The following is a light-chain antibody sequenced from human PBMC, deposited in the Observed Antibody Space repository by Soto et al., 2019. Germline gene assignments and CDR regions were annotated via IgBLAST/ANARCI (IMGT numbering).Light chain of an antibody. CDR3: GSYTSSTPFV. CDR1: SSDFGGYNY. J-gene: IGLJ1*01. V-gene: IGLV2-14*01. CDR2: EVS. Sequence: QSALTQPASVSGSPGQSITISCTGTSSDFGGYNYVSWYQHHPGKAPKLLIYEVSNRPSGVSDRFSGSKSGNTASLTISGLQAEDEADYYCGSYTSSTPFVFGIGTKVTVL.